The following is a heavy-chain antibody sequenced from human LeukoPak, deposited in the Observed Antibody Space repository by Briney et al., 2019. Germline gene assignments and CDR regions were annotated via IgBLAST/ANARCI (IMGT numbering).Heavy chain of an antibody. CDR1: GGSISSYY. V-gene: IGHV4-59*08. CDR2: IYYSGST. Sequence: PSETLSLTCTVSGGSISSYYWSWIRQPPGKGLEWIGYIYYSGSTNYNPSLKSRVTISVDTSKNQFSLKLSSVTAADTAVYYCARHALTGYYRTLDAFDIWGQGTMVTVSS. J-gene: IGHJ3*02. CDR3: ARHALTGYYRTLDAFDI. D-gene: IGHD3-9*01.